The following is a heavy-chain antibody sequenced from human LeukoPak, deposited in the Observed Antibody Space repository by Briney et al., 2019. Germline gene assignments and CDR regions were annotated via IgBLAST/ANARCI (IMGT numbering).Heavy chain of an antibody. CDR1: GFTFSSYE. Sequence: GGSLRLSCAASGFTFSSYEMNWVRQAPGKGLEWVSSISSSSSYIYYADSVKGRFTISRDNAKNSLYLQMNSLRAEDTAVYYCARSHFGGYGGFDYWGQGTLVTVSS. J-gene: IGHJ4*02. CDR3: ARSHFGGYGGFDY. V-gene: IGHV3-21*01. D-gene: IGHD4-23*01. CDR2: ISSSSSYI.